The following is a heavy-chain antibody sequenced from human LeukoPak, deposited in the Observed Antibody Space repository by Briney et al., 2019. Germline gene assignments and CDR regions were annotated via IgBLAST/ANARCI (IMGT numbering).Heavy chain of an antibody. Sequence: GGSLRLSCAASGFTFSSYSMSWARQAPGKGLEWVSYISTSGSIYYVDSVKGRFTISRDNAKNSLYLQMSSLRDEDTAVYYCARPNMVQGTNIAAFDSWGQGTLVTVSS. CDR1: GFTFSSYS. CDR2: ISTSGSI. D-gene: IGHD3-10*01. V-gene: IGHV3-48*02. CDR3: ARPNMVQGTNIAAFDS. J-gene: IGHJ4*02.